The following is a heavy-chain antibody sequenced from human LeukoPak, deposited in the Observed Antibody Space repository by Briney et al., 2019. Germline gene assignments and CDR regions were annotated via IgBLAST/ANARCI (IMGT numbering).Heavy chain of an antibody. V-gene: IGHV1-69*02. CDR1: GGTFSSYT. J-gene: IGHJ4*02. CDR3: ATGVVTAMVTRDY. Sequence: SVKVSCKASGGTFSSYTISWVRQAPGQGLEWMGRIIPILGIANYAQKFQGRVTITADKSTSTAYMELSSLRSEDTAVYYCATGVVTAMVTRDYWGQGTLVTVSS. D-gene: IGHD5-18*01. CDR2: IIPILGIA.